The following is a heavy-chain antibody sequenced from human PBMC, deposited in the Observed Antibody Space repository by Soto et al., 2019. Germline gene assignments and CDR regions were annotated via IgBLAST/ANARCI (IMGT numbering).Heavy chain of an antibody. V-gene: IGHV1-69*13. CDR2: IIPIFGTA. J-gene: IGHJ3*02. CDR1: GGTFSSYA. D-gene: IGHD2-2*01. Sequence: SVKVSCKASGGTFSSYAISWVRQAPGQGLEWMGGIIPIFGTANYAQKFQGRVTITADESMSTAYMELSSLRSEDTAVYYCARGSPLVYCISTSCYGLDAFAIWGQGTMVTVSS. CDR3: ARGSPLVYCISTSCYGLDAFAI.